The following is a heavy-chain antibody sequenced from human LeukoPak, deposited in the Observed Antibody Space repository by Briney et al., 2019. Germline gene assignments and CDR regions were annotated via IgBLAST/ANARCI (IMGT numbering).Heavy chain of an antibody. Sequence: SETLSLTCAVHGASFSGYSWSWVRQPPGKGLEWIGEVNRVGNTIYNPSLKSRVTISIDTSTTQFSLRLTSVTAADTAVYFCARERVVSDYNWFDPWGQGTLVTVSS. CDR2: VNRVGNT. J-gene: IGHJ5*02. CDR3: ARERVVSDYNWFDP. D-gene: IGHD6-25*01. V-gene: IGHV4-34*01. CDR1: GASFSGYS.